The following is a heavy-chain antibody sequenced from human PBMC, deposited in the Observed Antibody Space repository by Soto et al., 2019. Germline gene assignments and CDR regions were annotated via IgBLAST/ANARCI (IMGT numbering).Heavy chain of an antibody. J-gene: IGHJ4*02. CDR1: GYTFTIYG. D-gene: IGHD3-22*01. V-gene: IGHV1-18*04. CDR2: ISGYNGNK. Sequence: QVQLVQSGAEVQNPGASVKVSCKASGYTFTIYGISWVRQAPGQGLEWMGWISGYNGNKDYAQNLQDRVTLTTDASTISVYMELRSLRSDDTAVYYCARVDYYDSIGYYGYWGQGTLINVSS. CDR3: ARVDYYDSIGYYGY.